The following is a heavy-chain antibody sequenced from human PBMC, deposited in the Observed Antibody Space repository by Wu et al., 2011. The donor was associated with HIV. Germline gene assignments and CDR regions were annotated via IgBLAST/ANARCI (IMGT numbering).Heavy chain of an antibody. Sequence: QVQLVQSGAEVKKPGASVKVSCKVSGYTLTELSMHWVRQAPGKGLEWVGGFDPEDGETVYAQKFQGRVTMTEDTSTDTAYMELSSLRSEDTAVYYCATRGGADPSEKGYYYHALDVWGQGTTVTVSS. CDR3: ATRGGADPSEKGYYYHALDV. J-gene: IGHJ6*02. D-gene: IGHD3-16*01. CDR2: FDPEDGET. CDR1: GYTLTELS. V-gene: IGHV1-24*01.